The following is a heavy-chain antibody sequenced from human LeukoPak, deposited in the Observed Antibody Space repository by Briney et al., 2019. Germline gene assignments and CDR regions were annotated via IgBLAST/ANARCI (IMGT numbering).Heavy chain of an antibody. CDR1: GFTFSSYE. D-gene: IGHD3-10*01. V-gene: IGHV3-48*03. CDR2: XSSSGSTI. J-gene: IGHJ6*04. Sequence: GGSLRLSCAASGFTFSSYEMNWVRQAPGKGLXXXXXXSSSGSTIYYADSVKGRFTISRDNAKNSLYLQMNSLRAEDTAVYYCARAHGLWFGELSPGYYYYYGMDVWGKGTTVTVSS. CDR3: ARAHGLWFGELSPGYYYYYGMDV.